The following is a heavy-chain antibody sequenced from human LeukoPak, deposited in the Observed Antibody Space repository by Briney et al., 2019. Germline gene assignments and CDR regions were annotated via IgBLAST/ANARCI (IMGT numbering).Heavy chain of an antibody. CDR2: IKQDGSEK. CDR1: GFTVSSYW. Sequence: GGSLRLSCAASGFTVSSYWMSWVRQAPGKGLEWAANIKQDGSEKYYVDSVKGRFTISRDNAKKSLYLQMNSLRADDTALYYCARGASVVPGIDNAFDIWGQGTMVTVSS. J-gene: IGHJ3*02. V-gene: IGHV3-7*01. CDR3: ARGASVVPGIDNAFDI. D-gene: IGHD6-19*01.